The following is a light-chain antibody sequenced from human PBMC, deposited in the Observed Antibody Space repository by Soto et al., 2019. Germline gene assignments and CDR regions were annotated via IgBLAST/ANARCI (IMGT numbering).Light chain of an antibody. V-gene: IGKV3-15*01. Sequence: EVVMTQSPDTLSVSPGDGATLSCRASQNVHSDLAWYQQKPGQAPRLVIYDTSTRATDIPVRFTGGGSGTELSRTISSLKSEDFAVYYCQQYNNWPLTFGGGTKVEIK. CDR2: DTS. J-gene: IGKJ4*01. CDR3: QQYNNWPLT. CDR1: QNVHSD.